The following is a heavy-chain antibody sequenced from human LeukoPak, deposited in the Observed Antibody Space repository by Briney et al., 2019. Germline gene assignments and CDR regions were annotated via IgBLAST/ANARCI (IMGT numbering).Heavy chain of an antibody. V-gene: IGHV3-48*03. CDR1: GFTFSSYE. CDR2: ISSSGGTI. J-gene: IGHJ4*02. D-gene: IGHD3-22*01. CDR3: ARDRYYYDSSGYTN. Sequence: PGGSLRLSCAASGFTFSSYEMNWVRQAPGKGLEWVSYISSSGGTIYYADSVKGRFTISRDNAKNSLYLQMNSLRAEDTDVYYCARDRYYYDSSGYTNWGQGTLVTVSS.